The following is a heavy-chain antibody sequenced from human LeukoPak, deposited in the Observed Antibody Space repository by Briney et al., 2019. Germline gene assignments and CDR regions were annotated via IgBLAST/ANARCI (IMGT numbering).Heavy chain of an antibody. J-gene: IGHJ6*02. D-gene: IGHD3-10*01. CDR1: GGSISSSSYY. Sequence: SETLSLTCTVSGGSISSSSYYWGWIRQPPGKGLEWIGSIYYSGSTYYNPSLKSRVTISVDTSMNQFSLKLSSVTAADTAVYYCARQAGRILWFGELLSRGNYYYGMDVWGQGTTVTVSS. CDR3: ARQAGRILWFGELLSRGNYYYGMDV. CDR2: IYYSGST. V-gene: IGHV4-39*01.